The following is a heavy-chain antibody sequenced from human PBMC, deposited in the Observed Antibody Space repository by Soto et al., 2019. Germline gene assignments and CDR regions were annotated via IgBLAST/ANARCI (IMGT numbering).Heavy chain of an antibody. V-gene: IGHV3-48*03. CDR1: GFTFSSYE. CDR3: ARDHKGGYYYYGMDA. CDR2: ISSSGSTI. Sequence: PXGSLRLSCAASGFTFSSYEMNWVRQAPGKGLEWVSYISSSGSTIYYADSVKGRFTISRDNAKNSLYLQMNSLRAEDTAVYYCARDHKGGYYYYGMDAWGQGTTVTVSS. J-gene: IGHJ6*02.